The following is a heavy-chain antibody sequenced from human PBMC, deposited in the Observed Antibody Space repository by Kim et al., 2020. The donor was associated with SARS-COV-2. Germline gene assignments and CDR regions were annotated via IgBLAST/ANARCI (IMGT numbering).Heavy chain of an antibody. J-gene: IGHJ3*02. CDR2: MNPNSGNT. CDR3: ARGAITIFGVVIHDAFDI. V-gene: IGHV1-8*01. Sequence: ASVKVSCKASGYTFTSYDINWVRQATGQGLERMGWMNPNSGNTGYAQKFQGRVTMTRNTSISTAYMELSSLRSEDTAVYYCARGAITIFGVVIHDAFDIWGQGTMVTVSS. CDR1: GYTFTSYD. D-gene: IGHD3-3*01.